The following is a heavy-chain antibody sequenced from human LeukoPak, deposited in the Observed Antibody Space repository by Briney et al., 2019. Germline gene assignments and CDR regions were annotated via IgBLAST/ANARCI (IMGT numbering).Heavy chain of an antibody. V-gene: IGHV3-7*01. CDR3: AREAPYYYGSGSYYNPMGFDY. Sequence: GGSLRLSCAASGFTFSSYWMSWVRQAPGKGLEWVANIKQDGSEKYYVDSVKGRFTISRDNAKNSLYLQMNSLRAEDTAVYYCAREAPYYYGSGSYYNPMGFDYWGQGTLVTVSS. J-gene: IGHJ4*02. CDR1: GFTFSSYW. CDR2: IKQDGSEK. D-gene: IGHD3-10*01.